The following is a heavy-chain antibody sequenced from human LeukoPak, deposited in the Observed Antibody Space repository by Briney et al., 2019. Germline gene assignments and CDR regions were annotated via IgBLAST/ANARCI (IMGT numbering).Heavy chain of an antibody. V-gene: IGHV1-2*02. Sequence: AASVKVSCKASGYTFTGYYMHWVRQAPGQGLEWMGWINPNSGGTNYAQKFQGRVTMTRDTSISTAYMELSRLRSDDTAVYYCAIPLGYCSGGSCPFDYWGQGTLVTVSS. CDR1: GYTFTGYY. D-gene: IGHD2-15*01. J-gene: IGHJ4*02. CDR3: AIPLGYCSGGSCPFDY. CDR2: INPNSGGT.